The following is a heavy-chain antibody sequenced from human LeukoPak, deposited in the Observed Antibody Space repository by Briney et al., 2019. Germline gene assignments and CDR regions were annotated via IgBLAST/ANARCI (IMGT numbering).Heavy chain of an antibody. J-gene: IGHJ4*02. D-gene: IGHD3-22*01. Sequence: PSETLSLTCTVSGGSISNYYWSWIRQPPGKELGWIGYIYHSGSTNYNPSLKSRVTISQDTSKNQFSLKLSSVTAVDTAVYYCARNADDSSSYPYFDYWGQGTLVTVSS. CDR2: IYHSGST. V-gene: IGHV4-59*01. CDR1: GGSISNYY. CDR3: ARNADDSSSYPYFDY.